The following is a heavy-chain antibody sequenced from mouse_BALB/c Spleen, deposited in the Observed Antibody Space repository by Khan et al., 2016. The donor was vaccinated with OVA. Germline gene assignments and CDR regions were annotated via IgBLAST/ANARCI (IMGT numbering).Heavy chain of an antibody. D-gene: IGHD1-1*01. V-gene: IGHV3-2*02. CDR1: GYSITSVYA. CDR2: ISYSGFT. CDR3: ARGNDYGYYFDY. J-gene: IGHJ2*01. Sequence: EVQLQESGPGLVKPSQSLSLTCTVTGYSITSVYAWNWIRQFPGNKLEWMGYISYSGFTSYTPSLKSRISITRDTSTNQFFLQLNTVTTEETAAYYCARGNDYGYYFDYWGQGTTLTVSS.